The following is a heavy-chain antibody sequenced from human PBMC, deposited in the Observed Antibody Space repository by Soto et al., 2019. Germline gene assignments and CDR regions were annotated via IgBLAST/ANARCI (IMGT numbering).Heavy chain of an antibody. CDR2: INSDGSST. CDR1: GFSFSSYW. D-gene: IGHD2-2*01. CDR3: ARNLRGYCISTSCYRRDYFAY. J-gene: IGHJ4*02. Sequence: PGGSLRLSCAASGFSFSSYWMHWVRQAPGKGLVWVSRINSDGSSTSYADSVKGRFTISRDNAKNTLYLQMSSLRAEDTAVYYCARNLRGYCISTSCYRRDYFAYCAQGTLVPVSS. V-gene: IGHV3-74*01.